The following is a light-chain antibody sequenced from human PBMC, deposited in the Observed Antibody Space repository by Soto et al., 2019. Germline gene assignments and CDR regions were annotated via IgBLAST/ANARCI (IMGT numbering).Light chain of an antibody. CDR3: SSYAGRNNLL. V-gene: IGLV2-8*01. Sequence: QSALTQPASASGSPGQSVTISCTGTSSDIGAYDYISWYQHHPGKAPKLILHGVSERPSGVPDRFSGSKSGNTATLTVSGLQPEDEADSFCSSYAGRNNLLFGGGTKVTVL. CDR1: SSDIGAYDY. J-gene: IGLJ2*01. CDR2: GVS.